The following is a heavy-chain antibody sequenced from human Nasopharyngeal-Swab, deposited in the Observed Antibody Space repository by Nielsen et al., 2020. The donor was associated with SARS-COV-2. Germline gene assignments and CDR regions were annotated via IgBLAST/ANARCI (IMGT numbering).Heavy chain of an antibody. CDR1: EFTFSSYA. V-gene: IGHV3-30*04. J-gene: IGHJ3*02. CDR2: ISYDGSNK. Sequence: GESLKISCAASEFTFSSYAMHWVRQAPGKGLEWVAVISYDGSNKYYADSVKGRFTISRDNSKNTLYLQMNSLRAEDTAVYYCARSHDYGNHDAFDIWGQGTMVTVSS. D-gene: IGHD4-17*01. CDR3: ARSHDYGNHDAFDI.